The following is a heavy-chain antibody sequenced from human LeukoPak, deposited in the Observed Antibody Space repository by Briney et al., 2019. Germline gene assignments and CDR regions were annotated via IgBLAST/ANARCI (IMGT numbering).Heavy chain of an antibody. D-gene: IGHD4-17*01. CDR2: ISANYGHT. CDR1: GYTFSSYG. V-gene: IGHV1-18*01. J-gene: IGHJ5*02. Sequence: ASVKVSCKASGYTFSSYGITWVRQAPGQGLEWMGWISANYGHTSYAQKFQGRVTMTTDTSTNTAYMELRSLRSDETAVYYCARRSTTPNVNWFDPWGQGTLVTVSS. CDR3: ARRSTTPNVNWFDP.